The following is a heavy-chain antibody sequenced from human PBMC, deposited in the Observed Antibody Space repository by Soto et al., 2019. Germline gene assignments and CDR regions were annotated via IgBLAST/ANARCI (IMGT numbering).Heavy chain of an antibody. CDR3: ARGLRDIVVVPAAMTYYYYMDV. J-gene: IGHJ6*03. CDR2: MNPNSGNT. CDR1: GYTFPSYD. V-gene: IGHV1-8*01. D-gene: IGHD2-2*01. Sequence: QVQLVQSGAEVKKPGASVKVSCKASGYTFPSYDINWVRQATGQGLEWMGWMNPNSGNTGYAQKFQGRVTMTMNTPISTAYMELSSLRSEDTAVSYCARGLRDIVVVPAAMTYYYYMDVWGKGTTVTVSS.